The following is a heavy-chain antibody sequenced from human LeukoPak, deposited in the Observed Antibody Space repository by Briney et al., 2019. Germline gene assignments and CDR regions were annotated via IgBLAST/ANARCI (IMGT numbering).Heavy chain of an antibody. Sequence: ASVKVSCTASGYTFIGYYMHWVRQAPGQGLEWMGCTDPDSGDTNYAQKFPGRLTMTKDTSISTAYMDLTRLTSDDTAFYYCVRGDSNGYRWWGRGTLVTVSS. CDR3: VRGDSNGYRW. CDR2: TDPDSGDT. CDR1: GYTFIGYY. D-gene: IGHD3-22*01. J-gene: IGHJ4*02. V-gene: IGHV1-2*02.